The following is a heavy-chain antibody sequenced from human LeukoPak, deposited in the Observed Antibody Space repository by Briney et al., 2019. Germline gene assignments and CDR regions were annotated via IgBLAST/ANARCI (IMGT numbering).Heavy chain of an antibody. J-gene: IGHJ4*02. CDR2: IKEDGSEK. D-gene: IGHD2-2*01. Sequence: GGSLRLSCVTSGFTFTRNWMSWVRQAPGKGLEWVANIKEDGSEKYYVESVKGRFTISRDNAKNSLFLQMNSLRVDDTAVYYCAREYHWGQGTLISVSS. V-gene: IGHV3-7*01. CDR1: GFTFTRNW. CDR3: AREYH.